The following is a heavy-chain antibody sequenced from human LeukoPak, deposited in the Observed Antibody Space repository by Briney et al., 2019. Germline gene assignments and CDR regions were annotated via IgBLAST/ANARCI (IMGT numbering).Heavy chain of an antibody. V-gene: IGHV5-51*01. J-gene: IGHJ4*02. CDR2: IYPGDSDT. Sequence: GESLKISCKGSGYSFTGYWIGWVRQMPGKGLEWMGVIYPGDSDTRYSPSFQGQVTISADKSISTAYLQWSSLKASDTAMYYCARHEGPSGSYYPYWGQGTLVTVSS. D-gene: IGHD1-26*01. CDR3: ARHEGPSGSYYPY. CDR1: GYSFTGYW.